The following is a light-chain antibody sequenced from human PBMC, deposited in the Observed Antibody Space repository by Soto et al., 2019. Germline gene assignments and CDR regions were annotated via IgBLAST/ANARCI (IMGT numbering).Light chain of an antibody. J-gene: IGLJ2*01. Sequence: QSALTQPPSVSGSPGQSITISCTGTSSDVGAYNYVSWYQQHPGKAPKLMIYEVSYRPSGVSDRFSGSKSANTASLTISGLQAEDEADYYCTSYTRSSTDVVFGGGTKLTVL. CDR3: TSYTRSSTDVV. V-gene: IGLV2-14*01. CDR1: SSDVGAYNY. CDR2: EVS.